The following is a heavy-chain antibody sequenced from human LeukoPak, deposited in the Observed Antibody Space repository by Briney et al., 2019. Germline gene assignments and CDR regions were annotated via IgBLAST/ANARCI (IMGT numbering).Heavy chain of an antibody. J-gene: IGHJ4*02. V-gene: IGHV3-9*01. CDR3: AKGSPDYYYDSSGYPPLDY. D-gene: IGHD3-22*01. Sequence: PGGSLRLSCAASGFTLDEYAIHWVRQAPGRGLEWVSGISWNSGIIGYADSVKGRFTISRDNAKNSLYLQMNSLRAEDTALYYCAKGSPDYYYDSSGYPPLDYWGQGTLVTASS. CDR2: ISWNSGII. CDR1: GFTLDEYA.